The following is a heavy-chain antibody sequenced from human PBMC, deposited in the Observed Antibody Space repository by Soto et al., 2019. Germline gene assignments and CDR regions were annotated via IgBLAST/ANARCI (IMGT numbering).Heavy chain of an antibody. V-gene: IGHV3-30-3*01. D-gene: IGHD1-26*01. CDR1: GFTFSSYA. CDR2: ISYDGSNK. CDR3: AREAYSGSYLGY. Sequence: VQLVESGGGVVQPGRSLRLSCAASGFTFSSYAMHWVRQAPGKGLEWVAVISYDGSNKYYADSVKGRFTISRDNSKNTLYLQMNSLRAEDTAVYYCAREAYSGSYLGYWGQGTLVTVSS. J-gene: IGHJ4*02.